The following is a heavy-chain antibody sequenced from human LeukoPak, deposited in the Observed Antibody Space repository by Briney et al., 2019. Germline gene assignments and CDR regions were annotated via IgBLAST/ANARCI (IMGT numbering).Heavy chain of an antibody. CDR1: GGSTSSYY. CDR2: IYVGGNT. D-gene: IGHD6-13*01. J-gene: IGHJ4*02. V-gene: IGHV4-4*07. Sequence: SETLSLTCSVSGGSTSSYYWNWIRQPAGQGLEWIGRIYVGGNTNYSPSFKSRVTMSVDMSKNQFSLKLNSVTAADTAVYFCAGGDSSSWYRFFDYWGEGILVSVS. CDR3: AGGDSSSWYRFFDY.